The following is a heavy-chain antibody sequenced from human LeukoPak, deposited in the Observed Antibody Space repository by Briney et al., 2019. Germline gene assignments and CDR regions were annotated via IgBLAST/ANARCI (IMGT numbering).Heavy chain of an antibody. CDR1: GYSISSGYY. Sequence: SETLSLTCTVSGYSISSGYYWGWIRQPPGKGLEWIGSIYHSGSTYYNPSLKSRVTISVDTSKNQFSLKLSSVTAADTAVYYCARLRGAAYFDYWGQGTLVTVSS. V-gene: IGHV4-38-2*02. D-gene: IGHD1-26*01. J-gene: IGHJ4*02. CDR3: ARLRGAAYFDY. CDR2: IYHSGST.